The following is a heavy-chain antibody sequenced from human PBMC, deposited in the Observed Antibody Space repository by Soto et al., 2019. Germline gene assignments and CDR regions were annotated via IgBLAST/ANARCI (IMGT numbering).Heavy chain of an antibody. Sequence: QVQLVQSGAEVKGPGSSVKVSCKASGGTFSSYSIIWVRQAPGQGLEWMGRIIPIVDITTYAQKLEGRVTITADKSTSTAYMELSSLRSEDTAVYYCARVTAVAGNYFDYWGQGTQVTVSS. J-gene: IGHJ4*02. CDR2: IIPIVDIT. V-gene: IGHV1-69*02. D-gene: IGHD6-19*01. CDR3: ARVTAVAGNYFDY. CDR1: GGTFSSYS.